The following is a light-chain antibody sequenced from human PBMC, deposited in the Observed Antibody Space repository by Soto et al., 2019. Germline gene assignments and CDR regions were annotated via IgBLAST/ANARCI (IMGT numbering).Light chain of an antibody. V-gene: IGLV1-44*01. CDR2: SNN. Sequence: QTVVTQPPSASGTPGQRVTISCSGSSSNIGSNTVNWYQQLQGTAPKLLIYSNNQRPSGVPDRFSGSKSGTSAALAISGLQSEDEAADYCAAWDDSLNGWVFGGGTKLTVL. J-gene: IGLJ3*02. CDR3: AAWDDSLNGWV. CDR1: SSNIGSNT.